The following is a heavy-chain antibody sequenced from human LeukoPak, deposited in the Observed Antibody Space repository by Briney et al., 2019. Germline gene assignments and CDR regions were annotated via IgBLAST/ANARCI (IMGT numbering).Heavy chain of an antibody. CDR2: IRYDGSNK. Sequence: GGSLRLSCAASGFTFSSYGMHWVRQAPGKGLEWVAFIRYDGSNKYYADSVKGRFTISRDNSKNTLYLQMNGLRAEDTAVYYCARGAGPYGDYRDYWGQGTLVTVSS. D-gene: IGHD4-17*01. V-gene: IGHV3-30*02. J-gene: IGHJ4*02. CDR3: ARGAGPYGDYRDY. CDR1: GFTFSSYG.